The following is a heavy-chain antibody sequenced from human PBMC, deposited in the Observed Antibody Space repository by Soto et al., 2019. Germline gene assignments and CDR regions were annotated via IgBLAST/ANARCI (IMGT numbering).Heavy chain of an antibody. CDR3: ATEYYDILTGYLKSGFDY. D-gene: IGHD3-9*01. V-gene: IGHV4-31*03. CDR1: GGSISSGGYY. J-gene: IGHJ4*02. Sequence: QVQLQESGPGLVKPSQTLSLTCTVSGGSISSGGYYWSWIRQHPGKGLEWIGYIYYSGSTYYNPSLKSRVTISVDTSKNQFSLKLSSVTAADTAVYYCATEYYDILTGYLKSGFDYWGQGTLVTVSS. CDR2: IYYSGST.